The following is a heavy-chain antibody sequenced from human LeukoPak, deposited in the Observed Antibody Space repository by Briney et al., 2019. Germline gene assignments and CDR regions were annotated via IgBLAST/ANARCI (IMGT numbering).Heavy chain of an antibody. CDR2: ISYDGSNK. J-gene: IGHJ5*02. V-gene: IGHV3-30-3*01. CDR3: ARDGLVDYGSGSYPTANWFDP. D-gene: IGHD3-10*01. Sequence: GGSLRLSCAASGFTFSNYAMHWVRQAPGKGLEWVAVISYDGSNKYYADSVKGRFTISRDNSKNTLYLQMNSLRAEDTAVYYCARDGLVDYGSGSYPTANWFDPWGQGTLVTVSS. CDR1: GFTFSNYA.